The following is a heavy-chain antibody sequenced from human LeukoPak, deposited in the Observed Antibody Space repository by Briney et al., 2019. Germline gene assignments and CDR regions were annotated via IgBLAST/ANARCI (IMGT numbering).Heavy chain of an antibody. Sequence: ASVTVSCKASGYTFTGYYMHWVRQAPGQGLEWMGWLNPNSGGTNYAQKYQGRVTMTWDTSISTAYMELSSLRSDDTAVYFCARGRYGLLLDFDYWGQGTQVTVSS. CDR2: LNPNSGGT. CDR3: ARGRYGLLLDFDY. V-gene: IGHV1-2*02. D-gene: IGHD2-15*01. CDR1: GYTFTGYY. J-gene: IGHJ4*02.